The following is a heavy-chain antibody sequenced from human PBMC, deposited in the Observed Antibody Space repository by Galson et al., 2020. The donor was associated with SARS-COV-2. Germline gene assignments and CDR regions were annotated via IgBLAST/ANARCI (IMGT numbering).Heavy chain of an antibody. CDR3: AKGRGSANSNAFDI. V-gene: IGHV3-23*01. CDR2: ISASGAST. CDR1: GFTFSNYA. J-gene: IGHJ3*02. Sequence: GGSLRLSCAASGFTFSNYAVSWVRQAPGTGLEWVSVISASGASTDYADSVKGRFTISRDNSKNTMYLQMNSLRAEDTAVYYCAKGRGSANSNAFDIWGQGTMVTVS.